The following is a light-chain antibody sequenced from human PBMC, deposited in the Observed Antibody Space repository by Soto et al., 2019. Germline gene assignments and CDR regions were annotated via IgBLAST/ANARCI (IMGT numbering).Light chain of an antibody. J-gene: IGKJ1*01. V-gene: IGKV3-20*01. CDR3: LQYGNSPRT. Sequence: EIELTQSPGTLSLSPGEVATLSCRASQSIRTSLAWYQQKPGQPPRLLIYGASSRATGIPDRFSGSGSGTDFTLTITRLEPEDFAVYYCLQYGNSPRTVGQGTKVEIK. CDR1: QSIRTS. CDR2: GAS.